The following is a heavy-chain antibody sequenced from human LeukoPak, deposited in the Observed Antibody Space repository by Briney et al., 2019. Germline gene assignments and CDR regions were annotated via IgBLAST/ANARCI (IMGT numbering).Heavy chain of an antibody. V-gene: IGHV3-74*01. J-gene: IGHJ6*03. CDR1: EFTFSNHW. CDR2: INSDGSNT. Sequence: GGSLRLSCVASEFTFSNHWLHWVRQAPGKGPVWVSRINSDGSNTIYADSVKGRFTISRDNAKNTVYLQMNSLRVEDTAIYYCARGGFGHNMDVWGKGTTVTVPS. CDR3: ARGGFGHNMDV. D-gene: IGHD3-3*01.